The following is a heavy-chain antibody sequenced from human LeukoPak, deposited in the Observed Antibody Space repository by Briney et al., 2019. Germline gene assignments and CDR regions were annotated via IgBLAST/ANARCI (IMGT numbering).Heavy chain of an antibody. CDR2: ISDSAGTT. CDR1: GFTFSSYG. D-gene: IGHD1-26*01. V-gene: IGHV3-23*01. J-gene: IGHJ4*02. CDR3: ARGIDEHSYGPWGY. Sequence: GGSLRLPCAASGFTFSSYGMSWVRQAPGKGLEWVSGISDSAGTTNYADSVKGRFSVSRDNSKNTLFLQMNSLRDEDTAVYYCARGIDEHSYGPWGYLGRGTLVTVSP.